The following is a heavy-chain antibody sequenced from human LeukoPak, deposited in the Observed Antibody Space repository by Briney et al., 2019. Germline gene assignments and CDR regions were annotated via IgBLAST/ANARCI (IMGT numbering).Heavy chain of an antibody. CDR2: ISTSSSYI. CDR1: GFTFSNYN. V-gene: IGHV3-21*01. Sequence: GGSLRLSCAASGFTFSNYNINWVRQAPGKGLEWVSSISTSSSYIYYADSVKGRFTISRDNAKDSLYLQMNSLRAEDTAVYYCARGRYDVLAGYRPPYFDYWGQGTLVTVSS. CDR3: ARGRYDVLAGYRPPYFDY. J-gene: IGHJ4*02. D-gene: IGHD3-9*01.